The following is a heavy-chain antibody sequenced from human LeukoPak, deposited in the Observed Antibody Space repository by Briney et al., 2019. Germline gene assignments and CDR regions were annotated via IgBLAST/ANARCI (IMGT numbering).Heavy chain of an antibody. D-gene: IGHD2-15*01. CDR1: GFTFREYS. V-gene: IGHV3-23*01. J-gene: IGHJ5*02. Sequence: GGSLRLSCAASGFTFREYSMTWVRQAPGKGLEWVSNIRANGGDTYYADSVKGRFTISRDNSKNTLYLHMNSLRAEDTAVYYWARGGYTTWFDPWGQGTLVTVSS. CDR3: ARGGYTTWFDP. CDR2: IRANGGDT.